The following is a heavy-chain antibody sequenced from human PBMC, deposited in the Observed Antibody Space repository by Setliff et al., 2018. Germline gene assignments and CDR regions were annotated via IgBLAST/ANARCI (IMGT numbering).Heavy chain of an antibody. CDR1: GGSISSSSYY. D-gene: IGHD3-9*01. J-gene: IGHJ4*02. CDR3: GRAIDSTGYYPNF. Sequence: SETLSLTCTVSGGSISSSSYYWSWIRQPPGKGLEWIGYVYYSGTAYYNPSLKSRVTVIVDTSKNQFSLRLSSVTAADTAVYYCGRAIDSTGYYPNFWGQGTLVTVSS. V-gene: IGHV4-61*01. CDR2: VYYSGTA.